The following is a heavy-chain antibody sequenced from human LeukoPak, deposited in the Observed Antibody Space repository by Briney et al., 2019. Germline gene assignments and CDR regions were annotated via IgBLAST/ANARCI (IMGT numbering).Heavy chain of an antibody. V-gene: IGHV1-24*01. J-gene: IGHJ4*02. CDR1: GYTLTELS. CDR3: ARGWGSGYYYVSYYFDY. Sequence: GASVKVSCKVSGYTLTELSMHWVRQAPGKGLEWMGGFDPEDGETIYAQKFQGRVTMTEDTSTDTAYVELSSLRSEDTAVYYCARGWGSGYYYVSYYFDYWGQGTLVTVSS. CDR2: FDPEDGET. D-gene: IGHD3-22*01.